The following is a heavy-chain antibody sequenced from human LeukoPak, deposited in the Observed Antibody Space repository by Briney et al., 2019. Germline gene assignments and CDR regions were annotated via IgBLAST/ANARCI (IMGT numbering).Heavy chain of an antibody. CDR2: IIPIFGTA. Sequence: SVKVSCKASGYTFTGYYMHWVRQAPGQGLEWMGRIIPIFGTANYAQKFQGRVTITTDESTSTAYMELSSLRSEDTAVYYCAREYYYDSSGYSPYYFDYWGQGTLVTVSS. CDR1: GYTFTGYY. J-gene: IGHJ4*02. D-gene: IGHD3-22*01. V-gene: IGHV1-69*05. CDR3: AREYYYDSSGYSPYYFDY.